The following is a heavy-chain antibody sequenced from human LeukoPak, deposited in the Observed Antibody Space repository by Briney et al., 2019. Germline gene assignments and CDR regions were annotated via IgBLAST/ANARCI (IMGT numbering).Heavy chain of an antibody. V-gene: IGHV4-4*07. Sequence: KPSETLSLTCTVPGGSISRYYWSLIRQPARKGIEWIGRIYTNGSTNYNPSLKSRVTMSVDTSKNQFSLKLSSVTAADTAVYYCARDLGGYSRNFDYWGQGTLVTVSS. CDR1: GGSISRYY. J-gene: IGHJ4*02. D-gene: IGHD6-13*01. CDR2: IYTNGST. CDR3: ARDLGGYSRNFDY.